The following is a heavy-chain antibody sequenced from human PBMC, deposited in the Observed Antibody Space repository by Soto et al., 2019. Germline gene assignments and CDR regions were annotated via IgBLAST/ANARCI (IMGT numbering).Heavy chain of an antibody. Sequence: QLQLQESGPGLVEPSQTLSLTCTVSGGSISGVGYYWGWIRQHPGKGLEWIGYIHHSGTTYYNPSLKSRLTISVDTSKTQFSLKLSSVTAADTAVYYCARAWTAGAGWANWFELWGQGTLVTVSS. CDR2: IHHSGTT. V-gene: IGHV4-31*03. CDR3: ARAWTAGAGWANWFEL. J-gene: IGHJ5*02. D-gene: IGHD6-13*01. CDR1: GGSISGVGYY.